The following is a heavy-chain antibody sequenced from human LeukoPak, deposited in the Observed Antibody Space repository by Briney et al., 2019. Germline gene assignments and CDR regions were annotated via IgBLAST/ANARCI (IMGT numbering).Heavy chain of an antibody. V-gene: IGHV1-2*06. CDR3: ARNSGLYYYMDV. D-gene: IGHD3-10*01. J-gene: IGHJ6*03. Sequence: ASVKVSCKASGYTFTGYYMHRVRQAPGQGLEWMGRINPNSGGTNYAQKFQGRVTMTRDTSISTAYMELSRLRSDDTAVYYCARNSGLYYYMDVWGKGTTVTVSS. CDR2: INPNSGGT. CDR1: GYTFTGYY.